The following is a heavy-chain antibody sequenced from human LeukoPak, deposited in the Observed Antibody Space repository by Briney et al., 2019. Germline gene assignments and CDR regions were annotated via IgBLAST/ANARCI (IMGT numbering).Heavy chain of an antibody. CDR1: GFTFSTYA. D-gene: IGHD6-19*01. V-gene: IGHV3-66*01. CDR2: IYSGGDT. Sequence: QPGGSLRLSCAASGFTFSTYAMTWVRQAPGKGLEWVSVIYSGGDTYYADSVKGRFTISRDNSKNMIYLEMSSLKAEDTAVYYCAKERSLEIAVAGTVFDYWGQGTLVTVSS. J-gene: IGHJ4*02. CDR3: AKERSLEIAVAGTVFDY.